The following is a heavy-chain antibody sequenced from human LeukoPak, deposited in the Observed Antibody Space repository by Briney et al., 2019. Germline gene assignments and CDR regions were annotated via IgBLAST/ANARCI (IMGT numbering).Heavy chain of an antibody. CDR3: TRDAGIYCSGGSCYSYAEYFQH. D-gene: IGHD2-15*01. CDR1: GFTFGDYA. J-gene: IGHJ1*01. Sequence: GGSLRLSCTASGFTFGDYAMSWVRQAPGKGLEWVGFIRSKAYGGTTEYAASVKGRFTISRDDSKSIAYLQMNSLKTEDTAVYYCTRDAGIYCSGGSCYSYAEYFQHWGQDTLVTVSS. CDR2: IRSKAYGGTT. V-gene: IGHV3-49*04.